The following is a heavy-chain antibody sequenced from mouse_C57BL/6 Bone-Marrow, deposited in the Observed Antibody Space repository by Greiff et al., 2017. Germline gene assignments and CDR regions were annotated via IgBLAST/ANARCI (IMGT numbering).Heavy chain of an antibody. V-gene: IGHV1-9*01. D-gene: IGHD2-5*01. CDR2: ILPGSGST. Sequence: QVQLKQSGAELMKPGASVKISCKATGYTFTGYWIEWVKQRPGHSLEWIGEILPGSGSTNYNEKFTGKATFTADTSSNTAYMQLCSLTTEDSALYYCTIDSNSGDYWGQGTSVTVTS. CDR3: TIDSNSGDY. CDR1: GYTFTGYW. J-gene: IGHJ4*01.